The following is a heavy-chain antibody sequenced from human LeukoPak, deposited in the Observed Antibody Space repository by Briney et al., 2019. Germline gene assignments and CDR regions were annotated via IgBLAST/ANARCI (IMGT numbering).Heavy chain of an antibody. D-gene: IGHD6-6*01. CDR3: ARDPPAVAANTYG. J-gene: IGHJ4*02. Sequence: GGSLRLSCAASGVTVSNNYMNWVRQAPGKGLECVSLIYSGGSTYYADSVKGRFTISRDNSKNTLYLQMNSLRAEDTAVYYCARDPPAVAANTYGWGQGTLVTVSS. CDR1: GVTVSNNY. CDR2: IYSGGST. V-gene: IGHV3-66*01.